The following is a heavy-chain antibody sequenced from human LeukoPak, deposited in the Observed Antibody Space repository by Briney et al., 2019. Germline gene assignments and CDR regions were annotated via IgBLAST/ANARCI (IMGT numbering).Heavy chain of an antibody. CDR3: ARGWHAMDV. Sequence: PGGSLRLSCAASGFTFSSYAMTWVRQAPGKGLEWVSTVVGGGATFYADSVKGRFTISRDSSKNTLYLQMNSLRGDDTAVYYCARGWHAMDVWGQGTTVSISS. CDR1: GFTFSSYA. J-gene: IGHJ6*02. CDR2: VVGGGAT. V-gene: IGHV3-23*01.